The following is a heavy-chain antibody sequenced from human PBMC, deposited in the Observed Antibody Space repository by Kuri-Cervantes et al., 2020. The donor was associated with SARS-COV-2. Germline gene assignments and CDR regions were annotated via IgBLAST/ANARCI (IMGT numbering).Heavy chain of an antibody. CDR1: GFTFSGSA. D-gene: IGHD4-11*01. CDR3: ARGPGTTVLIDY. Sequence: GESLKISCAASGFTFSGSAMHWVRQASGKGLEWVGRIRSKANSYATAYAASVKGRFTISRDDSKNTAYLQMNSLRAEDTAVYYCARGPGTTVLIDYWGQGTLVTVSS. V-gene: IGHV3-73*01. CDR2: IRSKANSYAT. J-gene: IGHJ4*02.